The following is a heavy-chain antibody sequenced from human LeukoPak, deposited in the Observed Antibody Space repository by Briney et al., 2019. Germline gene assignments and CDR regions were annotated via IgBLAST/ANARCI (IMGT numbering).Heavy chain of an antibody. CDR2: ISGSGGST. J-gene: IGHJ3*02. V-gene: IGHV3-23*01. Sequence: GGSLRLSCAASGFTFSSYAMSWVRQAPGKGLEWVSGISGSGGSTYYADSVKGRFTISRDNAKNTLYLQMNSLRAEDTAMYYCARVTSSRGAIDIWSQGTMVTVSS. CDR1: GFTFSSYA. D-gene: IGHD6-13*01. CDR3: ARVTSSRGAIDI.